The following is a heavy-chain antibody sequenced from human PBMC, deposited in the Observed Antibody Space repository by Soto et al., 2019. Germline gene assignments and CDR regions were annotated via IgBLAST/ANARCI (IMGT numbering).Heavy chain of an antibody. V-gene: IGHV3-30*18. CDR1: GFTFSSYG. Sequence: QVQLVESGGGVVQPGRSLRLSCAASGFTFSSYGMHWVRQAPGKGLEWVAVMSWDGSDEFYEETVKGRFTVSRDNSRNTLYLQMNSLRPEDTAVYYCAKDGGSGGICYGFDYWGQGTLVTVSS. CDR3: AKDGGSGGICYGFDY. CDR2: MSWDGSDE. J-gene: IGHJ4*02. D-gene: IGHD2-15*01.